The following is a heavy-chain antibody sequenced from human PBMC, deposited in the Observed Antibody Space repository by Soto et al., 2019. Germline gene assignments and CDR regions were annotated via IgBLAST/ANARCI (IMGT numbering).Heavy chain of an antibody. CDR2: LSASSDNT. V-gene: IGHV3-23*01. CDR3: AKDESNSNPLYYFDY. CDR1: GFTFSIYA. D-gene: IGHD4-4*01. J-gene: IGHJ4*02. Sequence: GGSLRLSCAASGFTFSIYAMTWVRQAPGKGLEWVSSLSASSDNTYYADSVKGRFTISRDNSKNTLYLQMNSLRAEDTAVYYCAKDESNSNPLYYFDYWGQGTLVTVSS.